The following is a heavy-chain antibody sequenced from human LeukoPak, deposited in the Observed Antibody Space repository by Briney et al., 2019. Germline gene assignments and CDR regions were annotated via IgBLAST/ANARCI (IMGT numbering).Heavy chain of an antibody. CDR2: ISGSSTSI. D-gene: IGHD3-16*01. CDR1: GFTFTNDF. CDR3: ARNSRYYDYI. V-gene: IGHV3-48*04. J-gene: IGHJ4*02. Sequence: GGSLRLSCAASGFTFTNDFMTWVRQAPGKGLEWVSYISGSSTSIYYADSVKGRFTISRDNAKNSLYLQMNSLRTEDTAVYYCARNSRYYDYIGGQGTLVTVSS.